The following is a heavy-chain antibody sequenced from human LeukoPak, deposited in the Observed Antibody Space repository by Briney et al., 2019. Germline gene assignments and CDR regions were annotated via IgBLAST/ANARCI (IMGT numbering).Heavy chain of an antibody. CDR1: GGTFSSYA. Sequence: SVKVSCKASGGTFSSYAISWVRQAPGHGLEWMGGIIPIFGTANYAQKFKGRVTITADESTSTAYVELSSLRSEDTDVYYCARGHSSGWYGSHFDYWGQGTLVSVSS. CDR2: IIPIFGTA. CDR3: ARGHSSGWYGSHFDY. V-gene: IGHV1-69*13. J-gene: IGHJ4*02. D-gene: IGHD6-19*01.